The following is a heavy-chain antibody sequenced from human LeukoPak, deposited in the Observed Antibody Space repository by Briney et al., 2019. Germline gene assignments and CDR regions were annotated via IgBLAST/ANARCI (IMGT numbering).Heavy chain of an antibody. Sequence: SGTLSLTCAVYGGSFSGYYWSWIRQPPGKGLEWIGEINHSGSTNYNPSLKSRVTISVDTSKNQFSLKLSSVTAADTAVYYCARGSIWGQGTMVTVSS. V-gene: IGHV4-34*01. CDR1: GGSFSGYY. J-gene: IGHJ3*02. CDR3: ARGSI. CDR2: INHSGST.